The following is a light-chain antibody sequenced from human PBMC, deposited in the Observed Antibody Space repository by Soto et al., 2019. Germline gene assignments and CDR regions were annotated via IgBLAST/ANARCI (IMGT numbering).Light chain of an antibody. V-gene: IGLV1-44*01. Sequence: QSVLTQPTSASGTPGQRVTISCSGSSSNIGIHTVNWYQQLPGTAPKLLIHSDNQRPSGVPDRFSGSKSGTSASLAISGLQSEDEADYYCAAWDDSLNGFVVFGGGTKLTVL. CDR1: SSNIGIHT. CDR3: AAWDDSLNGFVV. J-gene: IGLJ2*01. CDR2: SDN.